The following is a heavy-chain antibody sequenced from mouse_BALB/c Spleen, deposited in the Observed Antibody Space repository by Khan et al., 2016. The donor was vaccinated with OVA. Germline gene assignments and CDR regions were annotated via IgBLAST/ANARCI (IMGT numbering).Heavy chain of an antibody. Sequence: QVQLKQSGPGLVAPSQSLSITCTVSGFSLTSYGVSWVRQPPGKGLEWLGVIWGDRNTNFHSALRSRLSISKDNSKSQVFLKLNSLQTDDTATYDCAKDRGYYAVDYWGQGTSVTVSS. J-gene: IGHJ4*01. V-gene: IGHV2-3*01. CDR1: GFSLTSYG. CDR3: AKDRGYYAVDY. CDR2: IWGDRNT.